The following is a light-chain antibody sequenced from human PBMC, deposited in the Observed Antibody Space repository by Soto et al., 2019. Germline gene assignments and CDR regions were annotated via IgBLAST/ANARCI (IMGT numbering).Light chain of an antibody. CDR2: GAS. Sequence: EIVMTQSPATLSVSRGERDTISCRASQSFCGILACYQQNPGQDPRLLIYGASTRATGIPARFSGSGSGTEVSLTISSLQSEDVAVSYCQQYNNWPWTFGQGTKVDI. CDR3: QQYNNWPWT. J-gene: IGKJ1*01. CDR1: QSFCGI. V-gene: IGKV3-15*01.